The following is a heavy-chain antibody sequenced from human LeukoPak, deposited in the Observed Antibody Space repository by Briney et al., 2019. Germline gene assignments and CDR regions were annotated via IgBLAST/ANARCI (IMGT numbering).Heavy chain of an antibody. D-gene: IGHD3-3*01. J-gene: IGHJ5*02. V-gene: IGHV1-18*01. CDR2: ISAYNGNT. Sequence: KXSCKASGYTFTSYGISWVRQAPGQGLEWMGWISAYNGNTNYAQKLQGRVTMTTDTSTSTAYMELRSLRSDDTAVYYCARGGYYDFWSGSRQVNWFDPWGQGTLVTVSS. CDR1: GYTFTSYG. CDR3: ARGGYYDFWSGSRQVNWFDP.